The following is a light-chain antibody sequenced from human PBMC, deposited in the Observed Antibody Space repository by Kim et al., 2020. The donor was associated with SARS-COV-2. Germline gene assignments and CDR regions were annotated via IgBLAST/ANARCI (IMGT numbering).Light chain of an antibody. CDR3: QHLYSCPL. J-gene: IGKJ2*01. CDR1: QGIRHY. CDR2: AAS. Sequence: DIQMTQSPSSLSASVGDRVTITCQASQGIRHYLAWYQQKPGRAPNLLIYAASTLQSGFPSRFSGSGSGTEFTLTISSLQPEDFATYSCQHLYSCPLFGQGTKLEI. V-gene: IGKV1-9*01.